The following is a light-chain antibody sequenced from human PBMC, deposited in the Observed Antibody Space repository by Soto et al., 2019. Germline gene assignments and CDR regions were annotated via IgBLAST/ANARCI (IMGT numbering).Light chain of an antibody. V-gene: IGKV1-39*01. CDR3: QQSHSTPWT. CDR1: QSISSY. Sequence: DIQMTQSPSSLSASVGDRVTIPCRASQSISSYLNWYQQKPGKAPKLLIYAASSLQSGVPSRFSGSGSGTDFTLTISSLQPEDFATYYCQQSHSTPWTFGPGTKVDIK. J-gene: IGKJ1*01. CDR2: AAS.